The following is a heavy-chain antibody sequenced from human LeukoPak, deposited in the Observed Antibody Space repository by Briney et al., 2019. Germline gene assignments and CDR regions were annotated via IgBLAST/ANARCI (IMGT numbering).Heavy chain of an antibody. Sequence: GGSLRLSCAASGFTFSSYAMSWVRQAPGKGLEWVSAISGSGGSTYYADSVQGRFTISRDNSKNTLYLQMNSLRAEDTAVYYCAKFFYYDSSGSPGWGQGTLVTVSS. CDR3: AKFFYYDSSGSPG. D-gene: IGHD3-22*01. J-gene: IGHJ4*02. CDR1: GFTFSSYA. V-gene: IGHV3-23*01. CDR2: ISGSGGST.